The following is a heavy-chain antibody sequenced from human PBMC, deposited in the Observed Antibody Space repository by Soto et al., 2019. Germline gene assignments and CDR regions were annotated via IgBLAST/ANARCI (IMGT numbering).Heavy chain of an antibody. Sequence: ASVKVSCKGSGYTFTSYGISWVRQAPGQGLEWMGGISAYNGNTNYAQKLQGRVTMTTDTSTSTAYMERRNPXCDVTAVYYCARAPNSVDIFTGLNGFYRWGQGTLLTVCS. D-gene: IGHD3-9*01. CDR1: GYTFTSYG. CDR3: ARAPNSVDIFTGLNGFYR. J-gene: IGHJ5*02. V-gene: IGHV1-18*01. CDR2: ISAYNGNT.